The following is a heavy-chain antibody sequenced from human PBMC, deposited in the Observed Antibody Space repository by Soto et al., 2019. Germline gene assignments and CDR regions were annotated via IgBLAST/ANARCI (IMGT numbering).Heavy chain of an antibody. CDR1: GDSISTDY. CDR2: IYYGGIT. D-gene: IGHD6-6*01. CDR3: TRGSSIAGLYYGMDV. J-gene: IGHJ6*02. Sequence: SETLSLTCTVSGDSISTDYWSWIRQSPGKGLEWIGFIYYGGITYYNPSLKSRVTISLDTSKNQFSLKLSSVTAADTAVYYCTRGSSIAGLYYGMDVWGQGTTVTVSS. V-gene: IGHV4-59*12.